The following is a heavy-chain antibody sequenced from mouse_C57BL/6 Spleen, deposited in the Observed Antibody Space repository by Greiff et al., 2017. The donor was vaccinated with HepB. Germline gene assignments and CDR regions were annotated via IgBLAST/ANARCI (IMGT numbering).Heavy chain of an antibody. J-gene: IGHJ4*01. CDR2: IDPNSGGT. D-gene: IGHD1-1*01. V-gene: IGHV1-72*01. CDR3: ARDYYGSSYDAMDY. CDR1: GYTFTSYW. Sequence: VKLQQPGAELVKPGASVKLSCKASGYTFTSYWMHWVKQRPGRGLEWIGRIDPNSGGTKYNEKFKSKAALTVDKPSSTAYMQLSSLTSEDSAVYYCARDYYGSSYDAMDYWGQGTSVTVSS.